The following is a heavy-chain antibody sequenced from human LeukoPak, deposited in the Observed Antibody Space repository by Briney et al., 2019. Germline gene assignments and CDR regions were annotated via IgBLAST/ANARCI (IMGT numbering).Heavy chain of an antibody. D-gene: IGHD1-26*01. CDR2: IYYSGST. Sequence: PSETLSLTCTVSGGSISSGGYYWSWIRQHPGKGLEWIGYIYYSGSTYYNPSLKSRVTISVDTSKNQFSLKLSSVTAADTAVYYCARERGSGSYFGAFDIWGQGTMVTVSS. V-gene: IGHV4-31*03. CDR3: ARERGSGSYFGAFDI. CDR1: GGSISSGGYY. J-gene: IGHJ3*02.